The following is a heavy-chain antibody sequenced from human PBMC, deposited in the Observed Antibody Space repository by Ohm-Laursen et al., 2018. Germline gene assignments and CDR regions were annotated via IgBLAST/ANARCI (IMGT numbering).Heavy chain of an antibody. CDR2: IHSGGNT. D-gene: IGHD6-25*01. J-gene: IGHJ4*02. Sequence: SLRLSCAASGFTVNNNYMSWVRQAPGKGLEWVSVIHSGGNTYYVDSVKDRFTISRDNSKNTLYLQMNSLRDEDTAVYYCATAGPYSGDDYWGQGTLVNVSS. V-gene: IGHV3-53*01. CDR3: ATAGPYSGDDY. CDR1: GFTVNNNY.